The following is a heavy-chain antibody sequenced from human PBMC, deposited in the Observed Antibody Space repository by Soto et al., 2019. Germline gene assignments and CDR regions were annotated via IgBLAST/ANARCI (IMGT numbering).Heavy chain of an antibody. Sequence: QVQLQESGPGLVKPSETLSLTCTVSGGSISTYYWHWVRQPPGKGLEWIGYIYYSGSTNYNPSLKSRVTISVDPSKNQFPLRLSSVTAADTAMYYCVKGGDIVAAGADYYYGLHVWGQGTTVTVSS. J-gene: IGHJ6*02. V-gene: IGHV4-59*01. CDR3: VKGGDIVAAGADYYYGLHV. CDR1: GGSISTYY. CDR2: IYYSGST. D-gene: IGHD6-13*01.